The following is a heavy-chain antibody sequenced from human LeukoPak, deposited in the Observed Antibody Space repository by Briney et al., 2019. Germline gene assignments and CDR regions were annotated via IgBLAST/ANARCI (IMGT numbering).Heavy chain of an antibody. CDR3: ASAGGKY. Sequence: GWSLRLSCASSGLTLSSNYMSWVRQAPGKGLEWVSVIYSGGSTYYADSVKGRFTISRHNSKNTLYLQMNSLRAEDTAVYYCASAGGKYWGQGTLVTVSS. J-gene: IGHJ4*02. CDR1: GLTLSSNY. D-gene: IGHD3-16*01. CDR2: IYSGGST. V-gene: IGHV3-53*04.